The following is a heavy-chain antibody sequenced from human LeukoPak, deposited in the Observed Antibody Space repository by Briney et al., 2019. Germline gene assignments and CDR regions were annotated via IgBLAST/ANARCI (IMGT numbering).Heavy chain of an antibody. CDR2: ISSSSSYI. V-gene: IGHV3-21*01. CDR3: ARETFWSGYPFDY. Sequence: PGGSLRLSCAASGFTFSSYSMNWVRQAPGKGLEWVSSISSSSSYIYYADSVKGRFTISRENAKNSLYLQMNSLRAEDTAVYYCARETFWSGYPFDYWGQGTLVTVSS. CDR1: GFTFSSYS. J-gene: IGHJ4*02. D-gene: IGHD3-3*01.